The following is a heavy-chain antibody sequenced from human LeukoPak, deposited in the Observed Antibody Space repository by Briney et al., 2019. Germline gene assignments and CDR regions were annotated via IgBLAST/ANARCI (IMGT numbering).Heavy chain of an antibody. Sequence: PGGSLRLSCAASGSSIRDYSTNWVRQAPGKGGERVSYISGTTTSVYYADSVKGRFTISRDDAKNSLYLQMNSLRADDTAVYYCARDHGSGGSCYSMHPFDVWGQGTLVTVSS. D-gene: IGHD2-15*01. CDR3: ARDHGSGGSCYSMHPFDV. CDR2: ISGTTTSV. J-gene: IGHJ4*02. CDR1: GSSIRDYS. V-gene: IGHV3-48*04.